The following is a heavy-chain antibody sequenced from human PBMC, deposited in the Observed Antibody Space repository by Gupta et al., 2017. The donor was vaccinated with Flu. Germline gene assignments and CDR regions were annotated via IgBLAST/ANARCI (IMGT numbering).Heavy chain of an antibody. D-gene: IGHD4-17*01. J-gene: IGHJ4*02. V-gene: IGHV3-11*05. CDR1: GFTFSDYY. CDR3: ARGLTVTTDFDY. CDR2: ISSSSSYT. Sequence: QVQLVESGGGLVKPGGSLRLSCAASGFTFSDYYISWIRQAPGKGLGWVSYISSSSSYTNYADAVKGRFTISRDNAKNSLYLQMNSLRAEDTAVYYCARGLTVTTDFDYWGQGTLVTVSS.